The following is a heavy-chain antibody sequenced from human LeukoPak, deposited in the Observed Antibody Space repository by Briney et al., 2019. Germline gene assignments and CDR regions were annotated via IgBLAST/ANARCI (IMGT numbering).Heavy chain of an antibody. D-gene: IGHD3-10*01. CDR2: VSSSGATM. J-gene: IGHJ5*02. CDR1: GFTFNIYE. Sequence: PGGSLRLSCAASGFTFNIYEMIWVRQAPGKGLEWISYVSSSGATMYYADSVKGRFTISRDNAKNSLYLQMNSLRADDTGVYYCARHLQAGSGSWGQGTLVTVSS. CDR3: ARHLQAGSGS. V-gene: IGHV3-48*03.